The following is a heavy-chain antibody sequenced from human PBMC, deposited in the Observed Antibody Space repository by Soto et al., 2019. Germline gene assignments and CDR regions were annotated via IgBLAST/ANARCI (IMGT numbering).Heavy chain of an antibody. V-gene: IGHV3-30*03. D-gene: IGHD2-15*01. CDR2: MSDDATNK. Sequence: QEQLVESGGGVVQPGRSLRLSCAASGFIFRTYGMHWVRQAPGKGLEWVAVMSDDATNKYHAGSVKGRFTISRDNSKKTVYLQMNSVRPEDTALYYCARDCSAGPGATHRIYYFCGMGVWGQGTTVTVPS. CDR3: ARDCSAGPGATHRIYYFCGMGV. CDR1: GFIFRTYG. J-gene: IGHJ6*02.